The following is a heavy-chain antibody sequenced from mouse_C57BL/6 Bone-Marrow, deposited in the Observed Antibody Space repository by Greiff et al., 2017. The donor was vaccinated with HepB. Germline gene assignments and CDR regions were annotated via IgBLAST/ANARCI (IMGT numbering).Heavy chain of an antibody. Sequence: EVQGVESGGDLVKPGGSLKLSCAASGFTFSSYGMSWVRQTPDKRLEWVATISSGGSYTYYPDSVKGRFTISRDNAKNTLYLQMSSLKSEDTAMYYCARRGTVVARYAMDYWGQGTSVTVSS. CDR1: GFTFSSYG. J-gene: IGHJ4*01. V-gene: IGHV5-6*01. D-gene: IGHD1-1*01. CDR3: ARRGTVVARYAMDY. CDR2: ISSGGSYT.